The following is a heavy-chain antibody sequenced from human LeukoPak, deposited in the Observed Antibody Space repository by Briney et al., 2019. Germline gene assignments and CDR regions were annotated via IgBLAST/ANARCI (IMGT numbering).Heavy chain of an antibody. J-gene: IGHJ4*02. CDR3: ARAYRYTAYYFDY. CDR1: GGSISSYY. CDR2: IYYSGST. V-gene: IGHV4-59*01. D-gene: IGHD3-16*02. Sequence: SETLSLTCTVSGGSISSYYWSWIRQPPGKGLEWMGYIYYSGSTNYNPPLKSRVTISVDTSKNQFSLKLSSVTAADTAVYYCARAYRYTAYYFDYWGQGTLVTVSS.